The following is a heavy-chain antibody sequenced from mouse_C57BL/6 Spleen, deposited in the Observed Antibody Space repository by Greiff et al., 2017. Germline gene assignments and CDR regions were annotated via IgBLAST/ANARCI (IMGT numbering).Heavy chain of an antibody. CDR2: IWSGGST. CDR3: ARYLRGYAMDY. D-gene: IGHD2-12*01. CDR1: GFSLTSYG. J-gene: IGHJ4*01. Sequence: VQLKESGPGLVQPSQSLSITCTVSGFSLTSYGVHWVRQSPGKGLEWLGVIWSGGSTDYNAAFISRLSISKDNSKSQVFFKMNSLQADDTAIYYCARYLRGYAMDYWGQGTSVTVSS. V-gene: IGHV2-2*01.